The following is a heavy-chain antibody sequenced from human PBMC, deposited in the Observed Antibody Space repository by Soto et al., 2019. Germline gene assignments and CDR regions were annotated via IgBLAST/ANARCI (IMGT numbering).Heavy chain of an antibody. CDR1: GFTFSSYA. CDR3: AKRVEYRSAWGYFDH. Sequence: EVQLLESGGGLVQPGGSLRLSCAASGFTFSSYAMSWVRQAQGKGLEWVSAISPGGGDTYDADSVKGRFTISRDNSKNTLSLQKNNLRAADTSVYYCAKRVEYRSAWGYFDHWGQGTLVIVYS. V-gene: IGHV3-23*01. CDR2: ISPGGGDT. J-gene: IGHJ4*02. D-gene: IGHD6-6*01.